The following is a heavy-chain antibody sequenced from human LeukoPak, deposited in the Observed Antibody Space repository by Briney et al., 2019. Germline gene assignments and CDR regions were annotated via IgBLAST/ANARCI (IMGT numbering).Heavy chain of an antibody. CDR3: ARAGQGYCTSAGCFLSLDY. J-gene: IGHJ4*02. CDR1: GGSGGSISSSNY. D-gene: IGHD2-2*01. CDR2: IYHSGST. Sequence: SGTLSLTCAVSGGSGGSISSSNYWSWVRQPPGKGLEWIREIYHSGSTNYNPSLKSRVTISVDKSKNQFSLQLNSVTAADTAVYYCARAGQGYCTSAGCFLSLDYWGQGTLVTVSS. V-gene: IGHV4-4*02.